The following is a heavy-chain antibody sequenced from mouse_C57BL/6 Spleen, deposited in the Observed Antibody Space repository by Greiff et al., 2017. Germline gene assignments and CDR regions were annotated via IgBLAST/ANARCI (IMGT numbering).Heavy chain of an antibody. D-gene: IGHD2-4*01. V-gene: IGHV1-52*01. CDR1: GYTFTSYW. CDR2: IDPSDSET. J-gene: IGHJ3*01. Sequence: VQLQQPGAELVRPGSSVKLSCKASGYTFTSYWMHWVKQRPIQGLEWIGDIDPSDSETHYNQKFKDKATLTVDKSSSTAYMQLSSLTSEDSAVYYCARSDYNWFAYWGQGTLVTVSA. CDR3: ARSDYNWFAY.